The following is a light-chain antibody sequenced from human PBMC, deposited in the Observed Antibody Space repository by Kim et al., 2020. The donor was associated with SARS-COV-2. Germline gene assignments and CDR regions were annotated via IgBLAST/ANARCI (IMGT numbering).Light chain of an antibody. CDR3: NSRDNSGDHVV. Sequence: ALGQTVRITCQEDSLRTYYASWYQQKPGQAPILVIYGKNNRPSGIPDRFSGSSSGNTASLTVTGAQAVDEADYYCNSRDNSGDHVVLGGGTKLIVL. CDR1: SLRTYY. CDR2: GKN. V-gene: IGLV3-19*01. J-gene: IGLJ2*01.